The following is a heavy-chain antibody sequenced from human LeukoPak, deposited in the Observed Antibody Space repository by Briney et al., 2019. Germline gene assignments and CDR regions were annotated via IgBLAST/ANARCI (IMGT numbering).Heavy chain of an antibody. J-gene: IGHJ6*03. CDR2: INPNSGGT. CDR3: AREHRLSDYGYYYYYYYYMDV. CDR1: GYTFTGYY. V-gene: IGHV1-2*02. D-gene: IGHD4-17*01. Sequence: ASVKVSCKASGYTFTGYYMHWVRQAPGQGLEWMGWINPNSGGTNYAQKFQGRVTMTRDTSISTAYMELSRLRSDDTAVYYCAREHRLSDYGYYYYYYYYMDVWGKGTTVTVSS.